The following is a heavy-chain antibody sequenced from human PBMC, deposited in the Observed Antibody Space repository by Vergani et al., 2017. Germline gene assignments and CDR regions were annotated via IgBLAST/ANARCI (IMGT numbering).Heavy chain of an antibody. V-gene: IGHV1-69-2*01. J-gene: IGHJ6*02. CDR1: GYTFTDYY. CDR2: VDPEDGET. CDR3: ARHTTSVTTSFYYGMDV. D-gene: IGHD4-17*01. Sequence: EVQLVQSGAEVKKPGATVKISCKVSGYTFTDYYMHWVQQAPGKGLEWMGLVDPEDGETIYAEKFQGRVTITADESTSTAYMELSSLRSEDTAVYYCARHTTSVTTSFYYGMDVWGQGTTVTVSS.